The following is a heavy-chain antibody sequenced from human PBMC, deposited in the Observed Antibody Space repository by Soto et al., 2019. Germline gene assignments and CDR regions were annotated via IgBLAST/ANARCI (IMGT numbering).Heavy chain of an antibody. CDR1: GGSVSNKTYY. CDR2: VYYSGTT. CDR3: ARTTAVPNTLRSRYFFDY. D-gene: IGHD4-17*01. Sequence: SETLSLTCSVSGGSVSNKTYYWSWIRQPPGKRLEWIGYVYYSGTTNYNPSPKSRVTISVDLSKNQFSLRLSSVTTADTALYYCARTTAVPNTLRSRYFFDYWGQVTLVTVSS. V-gene: IGHV4-61*01. J-gene: IGHJ4*02.